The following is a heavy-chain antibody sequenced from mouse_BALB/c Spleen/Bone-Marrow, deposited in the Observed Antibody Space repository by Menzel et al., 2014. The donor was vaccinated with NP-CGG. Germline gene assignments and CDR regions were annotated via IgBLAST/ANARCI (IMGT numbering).Heavy chain of an antibody. CDR3: ARDKGRSWIVFAY. CDR1: GFTFINYY. J-gene: IGHJ3*01. CDR2: ISDGGSYT. D-gene: IGHD1-3*01. V-gene: IGHV5-4*02. Sequence: EVKVVESGGGLVKPGGSLKLSCAASGFTFINYYMYWVRQTPGKRLEWVATISDGGSYTYYPDSVKGRFTISRDNARNNLYLQMNNLKSEDTAIYYCARDKGRSWIVFAYWGQGTLVTVTA.